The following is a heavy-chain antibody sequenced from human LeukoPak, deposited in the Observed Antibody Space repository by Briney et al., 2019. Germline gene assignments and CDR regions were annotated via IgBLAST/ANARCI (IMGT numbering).Heavy chain of an antibody. Sequence: SETLSLTCTVSGGSISSGSYYWSWIRQLAGKGLEWIGRIYTSGSTNYNPSLKSRVTISVDTSKNQFSLKLSSVTAADTAVYYCARVRAEMATIRYWYFDLWGRGTLVTVSS. V-gene: IGHV4-61*02. D-gene: IGHD5-24*01. CDR3: ARVRAEMATIRYWYFDL. CDR1: GGSISSGSYY. J-gene: IGHJ2*01. CDR2: IYTSGST.